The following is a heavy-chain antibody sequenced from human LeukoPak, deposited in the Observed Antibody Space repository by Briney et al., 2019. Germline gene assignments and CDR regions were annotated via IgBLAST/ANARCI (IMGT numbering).Heavy chain of an antibody. Sequence: HGESLKISCKGSGYSFTSYWIGWVRQMPGKGLEWMGIIYPGDSDTRYSPSFQGQVTISADKSISTAYLQWSSLKASDTAMYYCARRRGGMTTGYYFDYWGQGTLVTVSS. CDR2: IYPGDSDT. D-gene: IGHD4-17*01. J-gene: IGHJ4*02. CDR1: GYSFTSYW. CDR3: ARRRGGMTTGYYFDY. V-gene: IGHV5-51*01.